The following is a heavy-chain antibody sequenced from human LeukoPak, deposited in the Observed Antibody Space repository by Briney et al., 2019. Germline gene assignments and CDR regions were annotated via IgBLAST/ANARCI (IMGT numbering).Heavy chain of an antibody. D-gene: IGHD2-8*01. Sequence: GGSLRLSCAASGFTFSSYGMSWVRQAPGKGLEWVSAISGSGGSTYYADSVKGRFTISRDNSKNTRYLQMNSLRAEDTAVYYCAKDLYSIVKFSTIDYWGQGTLVTVSS. V-gene: IGHV3-23*01. CDR1: GFTFSSYG. CDR2: ISGSGGST. J-gene: IGHJ4*02. CDR3: AKDLYSIVKFSTIDY.